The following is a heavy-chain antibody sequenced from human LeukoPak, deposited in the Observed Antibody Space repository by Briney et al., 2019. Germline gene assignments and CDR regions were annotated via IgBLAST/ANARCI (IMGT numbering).Heavy chain of an antibody. CDR1: GFTFSSYW. D-gene: IGHD5-18*01. V-gene: IGHV3-23*01. CDR2: INGSGGST. CDR3: AKRIQSAMATGY. Sequence: PGGSLRLSCVASGFTFSSYWMHWVRQAPGKGLEWVSDINGSGGSTNYADSVKGRFTISRDNSKNTLYLQMSGLRAEDTAVYYCAKRIQSAMATGYWGQGTLVTVSS. J-gene: IGHJ4*02.